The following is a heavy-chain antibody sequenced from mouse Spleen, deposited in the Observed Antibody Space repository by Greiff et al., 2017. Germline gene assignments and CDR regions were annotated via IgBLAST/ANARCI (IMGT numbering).Heavy chain of an antibody. CDR3: ARPRTGTVFAY. V-gene: IGHV1-61*01. Sequence: QVQLQQPGAELVRPGSSVKLSCKASGYTFTSYWMDWVKQRPGQGLEWIGNIYPSDSETHYNQKFKDKATLTVDKSSSTAYMQLSSLTSEDSAVYYCARPRTGTVFAYWGQGTLVTVSA. J-gene: IGHJ3*01. D-gene: IGHD4-1*01. CDR2: IYPSDSET. CDR1: GYTFTSYW.